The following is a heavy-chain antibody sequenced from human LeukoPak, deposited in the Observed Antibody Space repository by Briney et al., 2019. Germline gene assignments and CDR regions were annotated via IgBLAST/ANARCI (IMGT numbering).Heavy chain of an antibody. CDR1: GFTFSSYT. Sequence: GGSLRLSCAASGFTFSSYTIHWVRQAPGKGLEWVANIKQDGSEKYYVDSVKGRFTISRDNAKNSLYLQMNSLRAEDTAVYYCARDPLWFGGWYFDYWGQGTLVTVSS. J-gene: IGHJ4*02. V-gene: IGHV3-7*03. D-gene: IGHD3-10*01. CDR2: IKQDGSEK. CDR3: ARDPLWFGGWYFDY.